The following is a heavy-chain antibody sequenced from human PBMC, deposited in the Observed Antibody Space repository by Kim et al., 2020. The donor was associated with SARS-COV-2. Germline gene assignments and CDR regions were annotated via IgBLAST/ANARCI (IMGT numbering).Heavy chain of an antibody. Sequence: GRFTISRDNAKNSLYLQMNSLRAEDTAVYYCASSPDYYDSSGYLEYYFDYWGQGTLVTVSS. V-gene: IGHV3-11*03. CDR3: ASSPDYYDSSGYLEYYFDY. J-gene: IGHJ4*02. D-gene: IGHD3-22*01.